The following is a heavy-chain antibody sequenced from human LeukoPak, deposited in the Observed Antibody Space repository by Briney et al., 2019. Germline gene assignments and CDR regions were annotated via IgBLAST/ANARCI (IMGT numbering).Heavy chain of an antibody. Sequence: QPGGSLRLSCAASGFTFSSYAMTWVRQAPGKGLEWVSTISGSGRSTYYADSVKGRFTISRDNSKNTLFLQMNSLTAEDTAIYSCARPRLEYCSGGSCFDAFDIWGQGTMVTVSS. CDR3: ARPRLEYCSGGSCFDAFDI. D-gene: IGHD2-15*01. J-gene: IGHJ3*02. V-gene: IGHV3-23*01. CDR2: ISGSGRST. CDR1: GFTFSSYA.